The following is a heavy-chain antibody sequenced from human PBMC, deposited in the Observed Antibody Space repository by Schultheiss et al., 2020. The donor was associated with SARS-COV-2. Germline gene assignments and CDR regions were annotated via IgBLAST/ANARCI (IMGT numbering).Heavy chain of an antibody. CDR3: ARSPDISGGEFGY. D-gene: IGHD2-15*01. CDR1: GGSFSDYY. J-gene: IGHJ4*02. Sequence: SETLSLTCAVYGGSFSDYYWSWIRQPPGKGLEWIGQVSHSGGTNYNPSLKSRVTISLDTSKNQFSVTVNSVTAADTAVYYCARSPDISGGEFGYWGQGTLVTVSS. V-gene: IGHV4-34*01. CDR2: VSHSGGT.